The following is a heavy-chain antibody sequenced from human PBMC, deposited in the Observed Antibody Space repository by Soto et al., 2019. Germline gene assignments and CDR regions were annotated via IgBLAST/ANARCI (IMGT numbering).Heavy chain of an antibody. CDR3: AAHLKTTVTAYWYFDL. Sequence: SETLSLTCAVYGGSVSGYYWSWIRQPPGKGLEWIGEINHSGSTNFNPSLKRRVRISVDTSKMQFSLKLSSVTAADTAVYYCAAHLKTTVTAYWYFDLWGHGTLVTVSS. CDR1: GGSVSGYY. CDR2: INHSGST. V-gene: IGHV4-34*01. J-gene: IGHJ2*01. D-gene: IGHD4-17*01.